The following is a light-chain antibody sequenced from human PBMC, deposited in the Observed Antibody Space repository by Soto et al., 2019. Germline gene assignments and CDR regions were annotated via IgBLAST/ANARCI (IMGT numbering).Light chain of an antibody. J-gene: IGKJ1*01. CDR2: AXS. CDR3: QQSYSPTWT. Sequence: QLTQTPSSLSASGGDRVTITXRASHDLGIYLSWYQQKPGXAPTXXXDAXSTLYGGGPSRLSGSGSATDFTLTISSLQPEDFATYYCQQSYSPTWTFGQGTKVDIK. CDR1: HDLGIY. V-gene: IGKV1-39*01.